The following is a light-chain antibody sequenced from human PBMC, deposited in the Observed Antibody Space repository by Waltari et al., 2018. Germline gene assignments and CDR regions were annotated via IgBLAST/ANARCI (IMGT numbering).Light chain of an antibody. CDR3: AAWDDSLNGWV. Sequence: QSVLTQPPSASVTPGQRVTISCSGSSSNIGSNPVNWYQQLPGTAPKLLICRNNQRPSGVPDRFSGSKSGTSASLAISGLQSEDETDYYCAAWDDSLNGWVFGGGTKLTVL. V-gene: IGLV1-44*01. CDR1: SSNIGSNP. J-gene: IGLJ3*02. CDR2: RNN.